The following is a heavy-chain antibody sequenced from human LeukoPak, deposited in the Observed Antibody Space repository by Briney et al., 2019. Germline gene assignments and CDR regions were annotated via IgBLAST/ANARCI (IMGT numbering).Heavy chain of an antibody. D-gene: IGHD5/OR15-5a*01. CDR3: ARESLVGYMDV. V-gene: IGHV4-59*01. Sequence: PSETLSLTCTVSGGSISSYYWSWIRQPPGKGLEWIGYIYYSGSTNYNPSLKSRVTISVDTSKNQFSLKLGSVTAADTAVYYCARESLVGYMDVWGKGTTVTVSS. J-gene: IGHJ6*03. CDR1: GGSISSYY. CDR2: IYYSGST.